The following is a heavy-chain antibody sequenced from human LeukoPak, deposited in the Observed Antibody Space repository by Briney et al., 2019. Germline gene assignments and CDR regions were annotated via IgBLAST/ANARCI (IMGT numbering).Heavy chain of an antibody. D-gene: IGHD3-10*01. J-gene: IGHJ4*02. Sequence: PSDTLSLPCTVSGRSISSGDYYWSRIRQPPGKGLEWIGYIYYRGTTYYNPSLKSRVTISVDTSKNQFSLKLTSVTAADTAVYFCARGPYGSGSYYWGQGTLVTVSS. V-gene: IGHV4-30-4*02. CDR1: GRSISSGDYY. CDR3: ARGPYGSGSYY. CDR2: IYYRGTT.